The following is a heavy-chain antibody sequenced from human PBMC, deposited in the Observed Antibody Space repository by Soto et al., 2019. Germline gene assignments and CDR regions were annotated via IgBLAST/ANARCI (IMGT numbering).Heavy chain of an antibody. Sequence: PSETLSLTCTVSRASIYTYSWTWIRQPAWKGLQWVGHIYSGGSANYSPSLKSRVSMSVESSKNQIYLKLSSVTAADAAVYYCATIVGANDYCGQGTLVTVSS. CDR3: ATIVGANDY. CDR2: IYSGGSA. D-gene: IGHD1-26*01. CDR1: RASIYTYS. J-gene: IGHJ4*02. V-gene: IGHV4-4*07.